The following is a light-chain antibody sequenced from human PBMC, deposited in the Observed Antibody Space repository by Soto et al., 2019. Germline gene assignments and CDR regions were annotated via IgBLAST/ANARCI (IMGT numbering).Light chain of an antibody. CDR1: QGISSY. CDR3: QQYDNWPHT. V-gene: IGKV1-8*01. Sequence: AIRMTQSPSSFSASTGDRVTITCRASQGISSYLAWYQQKPGKAPKLLIYAASTLQSGVPSRFSGSGSGTDFTLTISCLQSEDFAVYFCQQYDNWPHTFGQGTKLEIK. J-gene: IGKJ2*01. CDR2: AAS.